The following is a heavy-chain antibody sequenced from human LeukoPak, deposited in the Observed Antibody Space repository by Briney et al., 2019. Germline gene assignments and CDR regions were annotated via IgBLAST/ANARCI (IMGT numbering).Heavy chain of an antibody. CDR1: GGSISSSSYY. D-gene: IGHD3-3*01. Sequence: SETLSLTCTVSGGSISSSSYYWGWIRQPPGKGLEWIGSIYYSGSTYYNPSLKSRVTMSVDTSKNQFSLKLSSVTAADTAVYYCARSQVTIFGVVPYNWFDPWGQGTLVTVSS. CDR3: ARSQVTIFGVVPYNWFDP. V-gene: IGHV4-39*01. J-gene: IGHJ5*02. CDR2: IYYSGST.